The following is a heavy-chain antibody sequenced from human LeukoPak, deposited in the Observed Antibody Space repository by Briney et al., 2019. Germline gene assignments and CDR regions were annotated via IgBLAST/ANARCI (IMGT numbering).Heavy chain of an antibody. D-gene: IGHD1-26*01. CDR1: GFTFSSYA. CDR2: ISASGGST. J-gene: IGHJ4*02. Sequence: GGSLRLSCAASGFTFSSYAMSWVRQAPGKGLEWVSAISASGGSTYYADSVKGRFTISRDNSKNTLYLQMNSLRAEDTAVYYCAKVAPQWDIVGATTGYFDYWGQGTLVTVSS. CDR3: AKVAPQWDIVGATTGYFDY. V-gene: IGHV3-23*01.